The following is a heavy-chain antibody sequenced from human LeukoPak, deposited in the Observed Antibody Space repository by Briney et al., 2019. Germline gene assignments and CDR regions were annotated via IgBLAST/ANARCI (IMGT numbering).Heavy chain of an antibody. J-gene: IGHJ6*02. CDR3: ARGREDMDGMDV. CDR1: GYTFTGYY. D-gene: IGHD2-15*01. Sequence: ASVSVSCKASGYTFTGYYMHWVRQAPGQGLEWMGWINPNSGGTDYAQKFQGRVTMTRDTSINTAYMDLIRLRSDDTAVYYCARGREDMDGMDVWGHGTMVTVSS. V-gene: IGHV1-2*02. CDR2: INPNSGGT.